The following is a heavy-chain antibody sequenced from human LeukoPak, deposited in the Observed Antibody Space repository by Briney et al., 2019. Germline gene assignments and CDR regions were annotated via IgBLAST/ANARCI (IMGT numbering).Heavy chain of an antibody. Sequence: GASVKVSCKASGYTFTSYGITWVRQAAGQGLEWMGWISAYNGNTNYAQKLQGRVTMTTDTSTSTAYMELRSLRSDDTAVYYCARGDLRAIASSGWYGFDFWGQGTLVTVSS. CDR1: GYTFTSYG. CDR2: ISAYNGNT. V-gene: IGHV1-18*01. D-gene: IGHD6-19*01. CDR3: ARGDLRAIASSGWYGFDF. J-gene: IGHJ4*02.